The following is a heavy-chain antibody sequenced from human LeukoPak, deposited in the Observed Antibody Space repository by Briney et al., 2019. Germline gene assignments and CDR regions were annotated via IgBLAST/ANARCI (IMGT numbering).Heavy chain of an antibody. CDR2: ISDSGRST. D-gene: IGHD3-22*01. Sequence: PGGSLRLSCAASGFTFSNYAMSWVRQAPGKGLEWVSTISDSGRSTYYSDPVKGRFTISRDNSMNTLYLQMNSPRAEDTAVYYCAKLLRDASGYYSDYWGQGTLVSVSS. V-gene: IGHV3-23*01. J-gene: IGHJ4*02. CDR1: GFTFSNYA. CDR3: AKLLRDASGYYSDY.